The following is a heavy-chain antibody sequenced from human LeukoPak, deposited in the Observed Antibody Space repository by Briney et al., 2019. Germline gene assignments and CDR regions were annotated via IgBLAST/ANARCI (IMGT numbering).Heavy chain of an antibody. V-gene: IGHV3-21*01. Sequence: PGGSLRLSCAASGFTFSSYSMNWVRQAPGKGLEWVSSISSSSSYIYYADSVKGRFTISRDNAKNSLYLQMNSLRAEDTAVYYCARIKYYYDSSGYYYHRGLLDAFDIWGQGTMVTVSS. CDR3: ARIKYYYDSSGYYYHRGLLDAFDI. CDR2: ISSSSSYI. D-gene: IGHD3-22*01. CDR1: GFTFSSYS. J-gene: IGHJ3*02.